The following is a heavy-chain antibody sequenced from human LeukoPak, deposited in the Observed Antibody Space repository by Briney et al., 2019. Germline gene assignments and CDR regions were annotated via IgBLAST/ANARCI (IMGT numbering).Heavy chain of an antibody. CDR1: GGSVSSGSYY. J-gene: IGHJ6*02. V-gene: IGHV4-61*01. D-gene: IGHD6-13*01. CDR2: IYYSGST. Sequence: SETLSLTCTVSGGSVSSGSYYWSWIRQPPGKGLEWIGYIYYSGSTKYNPSLKSRVTISVDTSKNQFSLMLSSVTAADTAVYFCARVIAAAGLYGMDVWGQGTTVTVSS. CDR3: ARVIAAAGLYGMDV.